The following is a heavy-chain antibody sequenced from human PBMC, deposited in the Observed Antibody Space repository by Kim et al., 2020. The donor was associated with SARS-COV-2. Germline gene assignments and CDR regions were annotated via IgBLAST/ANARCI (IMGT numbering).Heavy chain of an antibody. V-gene: IGHV3-30*18. CDR2: ISYDGTTT. D-gene: IGHD2-8*01. J-gene: IGHJ6*02. Sequence: GGSLRLSCAASEFTFSIYAIHWVRQSPGKGLEWVAVISYDGTTTYYGDSVKGRFTISRDNSKNPLYLQMTSLRAEDTAVYYCAKGARYKNGHKNYNYNCIYVWGQGTTVTVSS. CDR3: AKGARYKNGHKNYNYNCIYV. CDR1: EFTFSIYA.